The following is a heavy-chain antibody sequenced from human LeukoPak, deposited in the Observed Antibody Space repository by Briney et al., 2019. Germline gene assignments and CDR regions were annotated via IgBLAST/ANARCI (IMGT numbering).Heavy chain of an antibody. Sequence: GASVKVSCKASGYTFTGYYMHWVRQAPGEGLEWMGWINPNSGGTKYAQKFQGRVTMTRDTSINTAYMEVRRLTSDDTAVYYCASGLGRITMIVVANDAFDIWGQGTMVTVSS. CDR3: ASGLGRITMIVVANDAFDI. J-gene: IGHJ3*02. CDR2: INPNSGGT. D-gene: IGHD3-22*01. CDR1: GYTFTGYY. V-gene: IGHV1-2*02.